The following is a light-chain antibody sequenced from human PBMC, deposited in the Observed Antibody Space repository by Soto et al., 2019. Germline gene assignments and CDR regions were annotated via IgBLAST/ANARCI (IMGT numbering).Light chain of an antibody. CDR3: QQYYNWPRT. V-gene: IGKV3-20*01. J-gene: IGKJ1*01. CDR2: DAS. CDR1: QTVRNNY. Sequence: EVVLTQSPGILSLYTGERATFSCRASQTVRNNYLAWYQQKPGQAPRLLIYDASSRATGIPDRFSGGGSGTDFTLTISRLEPEDFAVYYCQQYYNWPRTFGQGTKV.